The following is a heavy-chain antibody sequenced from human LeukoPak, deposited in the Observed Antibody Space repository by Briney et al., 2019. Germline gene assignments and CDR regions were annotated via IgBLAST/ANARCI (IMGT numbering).Heavy chain of an antibody. D-gene: IGHD5-24*01. CDR2: INSDGSST. V-gene: IGHV3-74*01. J-gene: IGHJ4*02. CDR1: GFSFSSYW. CDR3: TRDRGDGYIYFDY. Sequence: GGSLRLSCAASGFSFSSYWMHWVRQAPGKGLVWVSRINSDGSSTNYADSVKGRFTISRDNAKNTQYLQMNSLRAEDTAVYYCTRDRGDGYIYFDYWGQGTLATVSS.